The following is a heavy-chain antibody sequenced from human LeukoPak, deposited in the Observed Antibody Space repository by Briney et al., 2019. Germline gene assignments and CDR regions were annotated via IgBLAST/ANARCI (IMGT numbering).Heavy chain of an antibody. Sequence: SETLSLTCTVTGGSTSPYYWSWIRHPAGKGLECISRIYTRGSTNYSPSLKSRVTISVDTSKNQFSLKLSSVTAADTAVYYCARANYYDIFDYWGQGTLVTVSS. CDR1: GGSTSPYY. D-gene: IGHD3-22*01. CDR2: IYTRGST. V-gene: IGHV4-4*07. CDR3: ARANYYDIFDY. J-gene: IGHJ4*01.